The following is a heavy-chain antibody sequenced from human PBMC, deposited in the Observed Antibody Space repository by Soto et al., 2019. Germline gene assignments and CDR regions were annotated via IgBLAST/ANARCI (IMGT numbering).Heavy chain of an antibody. J-gene: IGHJ3*01. V-gene: IGHV3-53*01. CDR3: ATWHEREHAYDV. Sequence: DVQLVESGGGLIQPGESLRLSCAAFGLTISGKKYVAWVRQAPGKGLEWVSALYDVDGSFYADSVKGRFTTSSDNSKTTVYLQMNDLRPDDTAVYYCATWHEREHAYDVWGQGTTVTVSS. CDR2: LYDVDGS. CDR1: GLTISGKKY. D-gene: IGHD1-1*01.